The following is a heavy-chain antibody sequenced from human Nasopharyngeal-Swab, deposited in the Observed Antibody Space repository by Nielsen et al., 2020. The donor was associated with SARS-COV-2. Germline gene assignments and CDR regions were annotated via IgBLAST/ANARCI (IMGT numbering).Heavy chain of an antibody. D-gene: IGHD2-2*01. Sequence: LRLSCTVSGGSISSGSYYWSWIRQPAGKGLGWIGRIYTSGSTNYNPSLKSRVTISVDTSKNQFSLKLSSVTAADTAVYYCARGRVVPAASRYGMDVWGQGTTVTVSS. CDR3: ARGRVVPAASRYGMDV. V-gene: IGHV4-61*02. CDR2: IYTSGST. CDR1: GGSISSGSYY. J-gene: IGHJ6*02.